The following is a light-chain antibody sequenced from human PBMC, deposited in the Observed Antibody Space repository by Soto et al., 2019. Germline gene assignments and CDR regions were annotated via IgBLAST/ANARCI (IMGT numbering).Light chain of an antibody. J-gene: IGLJ1*01. V-gene: IGLV2-14*01. CDR1: SSDVGRYNF. CDR3: SSYAGSNKSV. CDR2: EVS. Sequence: QSALTQPASVSGSPGQSITISCTGTSSDVGRYNFVSWYQQHPGKAPKFMIYEVSNRPSGVSHRFSGSKSGNTASLTISGLQAEDEADYYCSSYAGSNKSVFGTGTKLTVL.